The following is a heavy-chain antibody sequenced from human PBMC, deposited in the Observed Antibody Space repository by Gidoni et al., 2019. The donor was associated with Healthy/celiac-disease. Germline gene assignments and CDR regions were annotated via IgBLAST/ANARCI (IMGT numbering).Heavy chain of an antibody. V-gene: IGHV3-23*01. J-gene: IGHJ4*02. CDR1: GFTFSSYA. CDR2: ISGSGGST. CDR3: AKDKDFGVVINYYFDY. D-gene: IGHD3-3*01. Sequence: EVQLLESGGGLVQPGGSLRLSCAASGFTFSSYAMSWVRQAPGKGLEWVSAISGSGGSTYYADSVKGRFTISRDNSKNTLYLQMNSLRAEDTAVYYCAKDKDFGVVINYYFDYWGQGTLVTVSS.